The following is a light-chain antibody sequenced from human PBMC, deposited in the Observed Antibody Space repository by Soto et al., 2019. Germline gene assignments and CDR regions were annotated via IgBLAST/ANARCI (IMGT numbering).Light chain of an antibody. Sequence: EIVMTQSPATLSVSPGERPTLSCRASQRVSSDLAWYQQKPGQAPRLLIYGASTRATGIPARFSGSGSGTEFTLTISSLQSEDFALYYCQQYNNWQWTFGQGTKVEIK. CDR2: GAS. CDR3: QQYNNWQWT. J-gene: IGKJ1*01. CDR1: QRVSSD. V-gene: IGKV3-15*01.